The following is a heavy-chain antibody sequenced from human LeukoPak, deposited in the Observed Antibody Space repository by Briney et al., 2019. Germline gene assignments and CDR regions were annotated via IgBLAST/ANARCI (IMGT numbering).Heavy chain of an antibody. V-gene: IGHV5-51*01. J-gene: IGHJ4*02. CDR2: IYPGDSDT. D-gene: IGHD6-13*01. Sequence: GESLKISCKDSGYSFTTYWIAWVRQMPGKGLEWMGIIYPGDSDTRYSPSFQGQVTISADKSISTAFLQWSSLKASDTAMYYCARLGAAAGIDSWGQGTLVTVSS. CDR1: GYSFTTYW. CDR3: ARLGAAAGIDS.